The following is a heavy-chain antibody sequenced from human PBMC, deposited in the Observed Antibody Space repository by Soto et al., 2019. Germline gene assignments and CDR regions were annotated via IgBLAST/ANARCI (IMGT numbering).Heavy chain of an antibody. Sequence: QVQLQQWGAGLLKPSETLSLTCAVYGGSFSGYYWSWIRQPPGKGLEWIGEINNSGSTNYNPSLKCRVTISVDTSKNQFSLKLSSVTAADTAVYYCARVGIVGAIDYWGQGTLVTVSS. CDR3: ARVGIVGAIDY. D-gene: IGHD1-26*01. CDR2: INNSGST. J-gene: IGHJ4*02. V-gene: IGHV4-34*01. CDR1: GGSFSGYY.